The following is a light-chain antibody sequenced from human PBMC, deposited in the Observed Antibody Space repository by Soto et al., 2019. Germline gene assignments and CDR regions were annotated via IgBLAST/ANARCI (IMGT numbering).Light chain of an antibody. V-gene: IGLV1-47*02. CDR3: ASWDGSLSGHV. CDR2: TNN. J-gene: IGLJ1*01. Sequence: QSVRTHPPSACWTPGQRVTISCSGSSSNIGSNFVYWYQHLPGTAPKLLIYTNNQRPSGVPDRFSGSKSGTSASLAISGLRSEDEADYHCASWDGSLSGHVFGTGTKVTVL. CDR1: SSNIGSNF.